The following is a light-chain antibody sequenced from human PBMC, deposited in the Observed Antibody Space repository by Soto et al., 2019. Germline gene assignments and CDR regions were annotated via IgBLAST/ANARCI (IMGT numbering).Light chain of an antibody. V-gene: IGKV3-15*01. J-gene: IGKJ1*01. CDR2: GSS. CDR3: QQYNSWPRT. Sequence: IVMTQSPATLSVSPGERATLSCRASHSISDTLAWYQQKPGQAPRLLIFGSSTRAPGIPARFSASGSETEFTLTITTLQSEDFAVYYCQQYNSWPRTFGQGTKVDIK. CDR1: HSISDT.